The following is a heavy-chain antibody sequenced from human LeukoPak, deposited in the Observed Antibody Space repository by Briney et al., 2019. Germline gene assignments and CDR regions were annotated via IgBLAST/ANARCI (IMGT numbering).Heavy chain of an antibody. J-gene: IGHJ4*02. V-gene: IGHV3-7*04. Sequence: GGSLRLSCAASGFTFSTYWITWVRQAPGKGPEWVANIKEDGSATYYVDSVKGRFTISRDNAKKSLYLQMNSLRAEDTAVYYCARDSPGYLAYDSWGRGTLVTVSS. CDR1: GFTFSTYW. D-gene: IGHD1-1*01. CDR2: IKEDGSAT. CDR3: ARDSPGYLAYDS.